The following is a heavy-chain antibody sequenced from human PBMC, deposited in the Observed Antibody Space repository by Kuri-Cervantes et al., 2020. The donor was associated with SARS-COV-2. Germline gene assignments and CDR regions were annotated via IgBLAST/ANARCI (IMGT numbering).Heavy chain of an antibody. V-gene: IGHV3-23*01. CDR3: PKDRGPYYDFWSGYTPAGGYYGMDV. CDR1: GFTFSSNA. D-gene: IGHD3-3*01. J-gene: IGHJ6*02. Sequence: GGLLRSPCAAFGFTFSSNAMSGVRQAPGKGLEWVSAISGSVGSTYYADSVKGRFTISRDNSKKTLYLQMNSLRAEDTAVYYCPKDRGPYYDFWSGYTPAGGYYGMDVWGQGTTVTVSS. CDR2: ISGSVGST.